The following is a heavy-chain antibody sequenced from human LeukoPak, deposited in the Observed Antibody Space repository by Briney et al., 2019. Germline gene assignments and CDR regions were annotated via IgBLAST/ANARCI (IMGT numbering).Heavy chain of an antibody. J-gene: IGHJ4*02. CDR2: ISRSSSDI. D-gene: IGHD4-17*01. Sequence: GGSLRLSCAASGFPFSSYPMVWVRQAPGKGLEWVSSISRSSSDIYYADSVKGRFTISRDNAKNSLYLQVTGLSAEDTAVYYCARDDGDYVWVWGPGSLVTVSS. V-gene: IGHV3-21*06. CDR1: GFPFSSYP. CDR3: ARDDGDYVWV.